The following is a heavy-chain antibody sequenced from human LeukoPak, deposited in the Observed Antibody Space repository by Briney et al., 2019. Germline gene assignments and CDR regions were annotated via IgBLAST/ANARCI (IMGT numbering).Heavy chain of an antibody. D-gene: IGHD3-9*01. Sequence: PSETLSLTCTVSGGSISSSSYYWGWIRRPPGKGLEWIGSIYYSGSTYYNPSLKSRVTISVDTSKNQFSLKLSSVTAADTAVYYCARPTNDILTGYYWFDPWGQGTLVTVSS. CDR3: ARPTNDILTGYYWFDP. CDR2: IYYSGST. CDR1: GGSISSSSYY. J-gene: IGHJ5*02. V-gene: IGHV4-39*01.